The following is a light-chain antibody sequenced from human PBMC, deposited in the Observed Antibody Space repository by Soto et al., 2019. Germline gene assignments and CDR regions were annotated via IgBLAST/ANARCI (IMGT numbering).Light chain of an antibody. CDR2: GAS. Sequence: EIVLTQPPGTLSLSTGGRATHSCRVIQSVSSNFLAWYQEKPGQAPRLLIYGASSRATGIPDRFSGSGSGTDFTLTISRLEPEDFAVYYCRQYGYSLGFAFGGGTKVDIK. CDR3: RQYGYSLGFA. V-gene: IGKV3-20*01. CDR1: QSVSSNF. J-gene: IGKJ4*01.